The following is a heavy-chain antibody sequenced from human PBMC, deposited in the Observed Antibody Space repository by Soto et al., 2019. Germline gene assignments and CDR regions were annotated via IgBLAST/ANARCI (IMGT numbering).Heavy chain of an antibody. D-gene: IGHD3-22*01. J-gene: IGHJ4*02. Sequence: ASVKVSCKASGYTFRNYYIHWVRQAPGQGLEWMGLTNPSGGATSYSQRFQGRVTITKDSSTSTVYMELSSLGSEDTAVYYCGRAFDRSGLYWGQGTLVTVSS. CDR1: GYTFRNYY. V-gene: IGHV1-46*01. CDR2: TNPSGGAT. CDR3: GRAFDRSGLY.